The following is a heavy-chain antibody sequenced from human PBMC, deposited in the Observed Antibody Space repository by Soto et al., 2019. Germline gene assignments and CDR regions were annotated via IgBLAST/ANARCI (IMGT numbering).Heavy chain of an antibody. D-gene: IGHD5-18*01. CDR1: GYSSTSYW. CDR2: IDPSDSYT. V-gene: IGHV5-10-1*01. Sequence: PGESLKISCKGSGYSSTSYWISWVRQMPGKGLEWMGRIDPSDSYTNYSPSFQGHVTISADKSISTAYLQWSSLKASDTAMYYCARRGDTAASYYYYGMDVWGQGTTVTVSS. CDR3: ARRGDTAASYYYYGMDV. J-gene: IGHJ6*02.